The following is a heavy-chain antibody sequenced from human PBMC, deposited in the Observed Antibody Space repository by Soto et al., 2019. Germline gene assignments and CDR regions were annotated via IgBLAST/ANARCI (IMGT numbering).Heavy chain of an antibody. CDR2: IKQDGSEK. V-gene: IGHV3-7*01. CDR1: GFTFSSYW. CDR3: AKASPISANAFDI. Sequence: PGGSLRLSCAASGFTFSSYWMSWVRQAPGKGLEWVANIKQDGSEKYYVDSVKGRFTISRDNAKNSLYLQMNSLRAEDTAVYYCAKASPISANAFDIYGQETMVTVSS. J-gene: IGHJ3*02. D-gene: IGHD3-9*01.